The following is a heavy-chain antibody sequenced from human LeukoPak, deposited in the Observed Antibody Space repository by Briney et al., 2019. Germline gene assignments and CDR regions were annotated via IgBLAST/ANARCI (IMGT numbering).Heavy chain of an antibody. J-gene: IGHJ3*01. CDR1: GYTFTDYH. D-gene: IGHD3-10*01. Sequence: ASVKVSCKASGYTFTDYHIHRVRRAPGQGLEWVGWINPNSGGTNYAQKFQGRITMTGDTSISTGYMELSSLRSDDTAIYFCARELGRNAFDVWGQGTLVTVSS. V-gene: IGHV1-2*02. CDR2: INPNSGGT. CDR3: ARELGRNAFDV.